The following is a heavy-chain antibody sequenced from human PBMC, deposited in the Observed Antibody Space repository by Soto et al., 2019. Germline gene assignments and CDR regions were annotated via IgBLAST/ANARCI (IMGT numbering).Heavy chain of an antibody. CDR1: GFTFSSYA. V-gene: IGHV3-23*01. CDR2: ISGSGGST. Sequence: EVQLLESGGGLVQPGGFLRLSCAASGFTFSSYAMSWVRQAPGKGLEWVSAISGSGGSTYYADSVKGRFTISRDNSKNTLYLQMNSLRAEDTAVYYCAKDTRIVVVVAATHWGQGTLVTVSS. J-gene: IGHJ4*02. D-gene: IGHD2-15*01. CDR3: AKDTRIVVVVAATH.